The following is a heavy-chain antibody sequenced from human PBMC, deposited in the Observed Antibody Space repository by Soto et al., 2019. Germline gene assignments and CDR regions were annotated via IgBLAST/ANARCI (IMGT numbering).Heavy chain of an antibody. CDR2: MNPGSGDT. D-gene: IGHD5-18*01. J-gene: IGHJ5*02. Sequence: ASVKVSCKASGYTFTNNDVSWVRQATGQGLEWMGWMNPGSGDTGYAQKFQGRVTMTRDISIATAYMELNSLTSEDTAIYYCARMESFGSLNWFDPWGHGTLVTVSS. V-gene: IGHV1-8*02. CDR1: GYTFTNND. CDR3: ARMESFGSLNWFDP.